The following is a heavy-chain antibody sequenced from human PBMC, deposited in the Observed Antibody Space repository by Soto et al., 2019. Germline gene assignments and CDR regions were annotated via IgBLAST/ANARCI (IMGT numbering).Heavy chain of an antibody. V-gene: IGHV4-34*01. D-gene: IGHD2-15*01. CDR2: IHSSGGT. J-gene: IGHJ4*02. Sequence: SETLSLTCVVYGGSFSGYYWGWIRQPPGKGLEFIGSIHSSGGTYYSPSLKSRVSISMDKSKNQFSLKLTSVTAGDTAVYFCASVVVGATRQTGSDHWGQGTLVTVSS. CDR3: ASVVVGATRQTGSDH. CDR1: GGSFSGYY.